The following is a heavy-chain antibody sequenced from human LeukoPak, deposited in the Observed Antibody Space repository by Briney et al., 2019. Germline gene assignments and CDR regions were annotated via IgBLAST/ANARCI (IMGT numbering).Heavy chain of an antibody. V-gene: IGHV3-11*04. Sequence: GGSLRPSCAASGFTFSDYYMSWIRQAPGKGLEWVSYISSSGSTIYYADSVKGRFTISRDNAKNSLYLQMNSLRTEDTAVYYCARDVRGSVTSYFYYYMDVWGKGTTVTVSS. J-gene: IGHJ6*03. CDR2: ISSSGSTI. CDR1: GFTFSDYY. CDR3: ARDVRGSVTSYFYYYMDV. D-gene: IGHD5-18*01.